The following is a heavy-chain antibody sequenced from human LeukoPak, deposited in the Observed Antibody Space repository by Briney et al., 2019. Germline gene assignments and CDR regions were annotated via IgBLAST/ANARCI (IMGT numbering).Heavy chain of an antibody. Sequence: ASVKVSCKASGNTFTNYYVHWVRQAPGQGLEWPGLINPDGISINYAQRSQGRVTMTRDTSTGTVYMELSSLISDDTALYYCVREFRGGYFDYWGQGTLVTVSS. J-gene: IGHJ4*02. CDR3: VREFRGGYFDY. CDR2: INPDGISI. D-gene: IGHD3-10*01. CDR1: GNTFTNYY. V-gene: IGHV1-46*01.